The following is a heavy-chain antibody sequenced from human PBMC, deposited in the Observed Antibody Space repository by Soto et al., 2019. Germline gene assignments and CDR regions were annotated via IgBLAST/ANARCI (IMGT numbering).Heavy chain of an antibody. Sequence: HPGGSLRLACAASGFTFSSFAMSWVRQAPGKGLEWVSAISGSGVSTYYADSVEGRFTISRDNSKNTLYLQMNSLRAEDTAVYYCAKGDNYDFWSGYYWALDYWAQRTLVTVSS. V-gene: IGHV3-23*01. CDR1: GFTFSSFA. CDR3: AKGDNYDFWSGYYWALDY. D-gene: IGHD3-3*01. CDR2: ISGSGVST. J-gene: IGHJ4*02.